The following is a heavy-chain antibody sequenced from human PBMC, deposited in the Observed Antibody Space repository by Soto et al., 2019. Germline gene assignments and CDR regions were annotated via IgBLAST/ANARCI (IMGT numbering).Heavy chain of an antibody. CDR3: ARVPMYYDILTGYSDYYYYGMDV. CDR1: GGSISSYY. Sequence: QVQLQESGPGLVKPSETLSLTCTVSGGSISSYYWSWIRQPPGKGLEWIGYIYYSGSTNYNPSLKSRVTISVKPHKRQFSTKLSSVTAADTAVYYCARVPMYYDILTGYSDYYYYGMDVWGQGTTVTVSS. CDR2: IYYSGST. V-gene: IGHV4-59*01. D-gene: IGHD3-9*01. J-gene: IGHJ6*02.